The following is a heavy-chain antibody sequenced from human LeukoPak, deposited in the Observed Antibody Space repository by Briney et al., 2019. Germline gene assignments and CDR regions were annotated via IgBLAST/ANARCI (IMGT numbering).Heavy chain of an antibody. D-gene: IGHD4-17*01. V-gene: IGHV3-23*01. CDR2: ISGSGSST. Sequence: GGSLRLSCAASGFTFSSYGMSWVRQAPGKGLEWVSGISGSGSSTYYADSVKGRFTISRDNSKNTLYLQMNSLRAGDTAVYYCAKVAYGDFRPRFDYWGQGTLVTVSS. J-gene: IGHJ4*02. CDR1: GFTFSSYG. CDR3: AKVAYGDFRPRFDY.